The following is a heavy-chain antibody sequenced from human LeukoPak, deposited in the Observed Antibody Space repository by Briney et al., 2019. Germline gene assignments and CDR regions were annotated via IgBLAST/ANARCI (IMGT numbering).Heavy chain of an antibody. Sequence: ASVKVSCKVSGSTFTNHGISWVREAPGQGLEWMGWISTYNGNTNYAQKLQGRVTMTTDTSTSTAYMELSSLRSEDTAVYYCAREYYDSSGYTDWGQGTLVTVSS. V-gene: IGHV1-18*01. CDR2: ISTYNGNT. D-gene: IGHD3-22*01. CDR3: AREYYDSSGYTD. J-gene: IGHJ4*02. CDR1: GSTFTNHG.